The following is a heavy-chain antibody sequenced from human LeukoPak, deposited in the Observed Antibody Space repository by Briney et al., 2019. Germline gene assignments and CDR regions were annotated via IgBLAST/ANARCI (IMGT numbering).Heavy chain of an antibody. Sequence: GGSLRLSCAASGFTFSSYSMNWVRQAPGKGLEWVSYISSSSSTIYYADSVKGRFTISRDNAKNSLYLQMNSLRAEDTAVYYCARAKRAYSSSWVTLNYWGQGTLVTVSS. CDR2: ISSSSSTI. CDR3: ARAKRAYSSSWVTLNY. J-gene: IGHJ4*02. CDR1: GFTFSSYS. V-gene: IGHV3-48*01. D-gene: IGHD6-13*01.